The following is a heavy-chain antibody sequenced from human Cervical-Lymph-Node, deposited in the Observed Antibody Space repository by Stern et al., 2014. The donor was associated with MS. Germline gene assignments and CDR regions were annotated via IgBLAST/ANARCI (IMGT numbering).Heavy chain of an antibody. Sequence: VHLVESGAEVKKPGASVKISCKAPGYKFTNYYIHWMRQAPGQGPEWMGRINPSGDSTTYAQKFQGRVTMARDTSTSTVYMELSRLRAEDAAVYYCASGRLGYWGQGTQVTVSS. CDR3: ASGRLGY. V-gene: IGHV1-46*01. CDR1: GYKFTNYY. CDR2: INPSGDST. J-gene: IGHJ4*02.